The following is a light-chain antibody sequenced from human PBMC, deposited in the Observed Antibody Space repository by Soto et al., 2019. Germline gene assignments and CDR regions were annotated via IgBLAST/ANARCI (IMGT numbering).Light chain of an antibody. Sequence: EIVLTQSPGTLSFSPGERATLTYRASQSVSYNCLAWYQQKPGQAPRLLIYGVSSRATGIPDRFSGSGSGTDFTLTISRLEPEDFAVYYCQQYGDSPFTFGPGTKVDLK. V-gene: IGKV3-20*01. CDR1: QSVSYNC. CDR2: GVS. J-gene: IGKJ3*01. CDR3: QQYGDSPFT.